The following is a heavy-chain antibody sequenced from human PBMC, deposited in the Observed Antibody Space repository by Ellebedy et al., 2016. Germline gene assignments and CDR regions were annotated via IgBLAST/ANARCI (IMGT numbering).Heavy chain of an antibody. CDR2: IKSKTDGGAA. CDR3: TTVYRYNYDSV. J-gene: IGHJ4*02. Sequence: GESLKISCAASGFTFSNAWMNWVRQAPGKGLEWVGRIKSKTDGGAADYAAPVKGRFTISRDDLKNTLYLQMNRLKTEDTAVYFCTTVYRYNYDSVWGQGTLVTVSS. D-gene: IGHD5-18*01. V-gene: IGHV3-15*01. CDR1: GFTFSNAW.